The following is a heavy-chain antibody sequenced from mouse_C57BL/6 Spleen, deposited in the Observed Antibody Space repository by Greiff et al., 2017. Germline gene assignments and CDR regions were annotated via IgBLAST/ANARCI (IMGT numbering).Heavy chain of an antibody. CDR1: GFTFSSYA. CDR2: ISDGGSYT. V-gene: IGHV5-4*01. CDR3: ARDLTGTGPFDY. J-gene: IGHJ2*01. D-gene: IGHD4-1*01. Sequence: EVKLVESGGGLVKPGGSLKLSCAASGFTFSSYAMSWVRQTPEKRLEWVATISDGGSYTYYPDNVKGRFTISRDNAKNNLYLQMSHLKSEDTAMYYCARDLTGTGPFDYWGQGTTLTVSS.